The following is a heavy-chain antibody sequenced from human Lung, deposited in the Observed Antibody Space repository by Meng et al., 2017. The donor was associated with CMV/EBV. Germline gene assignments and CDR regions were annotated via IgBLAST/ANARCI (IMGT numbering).Heavy chain of an antibody. J-gene: IGHJ6*02. CDR3: ALTTYPYAIDV. D-gene: IGHD4/OR15-4a*01. CDR2: LSAYNGVR. Sequence: SCKVSGYTFGSCDFNWVRQAPGKGLEWMGGLSAYNGVRDYAQNFQGRIIMTTDTATSTAYMELVGLRSDDTALYYCALTTYPYAIDVWGQGTTVTVSS. V-gene: IGHV1-18*01. CDR1: GYTFGSCD.